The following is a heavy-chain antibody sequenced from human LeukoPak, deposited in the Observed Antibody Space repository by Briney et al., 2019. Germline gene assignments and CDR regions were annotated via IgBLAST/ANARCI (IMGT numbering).Heavy chain of an antibody. D-gene: IGHD2-21*02. V-gene: IGHV5-51*01. Sequence: GESLKISCKGSGYSFSNSWIGWVRQMPGKGLEWMGIIYPGDSNTRYSPSFQGQVTISADKSISTAYLQWTSLKASDTAIYYCARQPLVRDCGGDCEFDYWGQGTRVSVSS. CDR2: IYPGDSNT. CDR3: ARQPLVRDCGGDCEFDY. J-gene: IGHJ4*02. CDR1: GYSFSNSW.